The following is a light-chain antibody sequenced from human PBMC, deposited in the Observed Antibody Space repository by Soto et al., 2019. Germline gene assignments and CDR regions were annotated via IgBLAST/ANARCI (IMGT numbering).Light chain of an antibody. CDR2: DVS. CDR3: RSYTSSSTLVV. J-gene: IGLJ2*01. CDR1: SSDVGGYNY. V-gene: IGLV2-14*01. Sequence: QSALTQPASVSGSPGQSITISCTGTSSDVGGYNYVSWYQQHPGKAPKLMIYDVSNRPSGVSNRSSGSKSGNTASLTISGLQAEDEADYYCRSYTSSSTLVVFGGGTKLTVL.